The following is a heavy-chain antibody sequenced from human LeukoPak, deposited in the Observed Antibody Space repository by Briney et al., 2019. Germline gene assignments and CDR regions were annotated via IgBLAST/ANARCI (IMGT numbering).Heavy chain of an antibody. V-gene: IGHV1-8*02. D-gene: IGHD3-3*01. CDR2: MNPNSGNT. CDR3: ARGITIFGVVNGNDY. J-gene: IGHJ4*02. CDR1: GYTFTGYY. Sequence: ASVKVSCKASGYTFTGYYMHWVRQAPGQGLEWMGWMNPNSGNTGYAQKFQGRVTMTRNTSISTAYMELSSLRSEDTAVYYCARGITIFGVVNGNDYWGQGTLVTVSS.